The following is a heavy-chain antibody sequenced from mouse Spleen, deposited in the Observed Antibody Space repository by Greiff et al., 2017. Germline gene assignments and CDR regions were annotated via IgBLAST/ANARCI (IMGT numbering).Heavy chain of an antibody. CDR3: ARRVDYAMDY. CDR2: IDPANGNT. V-gene: IGHV14-3*02. CDR1: GFNIKDTY. J-gene: IGHJ4*01. D-gene: IGHD1-1*01. Sequence: VQLQQSGAELVKPGASVKLSCTASGFNIKDTYMHWVKQRPEQGLEWIGRIDPANGNTKYDPKFQGKATITADTSSNTAYLQLSSLTSEDTAVYFCARRVDYAMDYWGQGTSVTVSS.